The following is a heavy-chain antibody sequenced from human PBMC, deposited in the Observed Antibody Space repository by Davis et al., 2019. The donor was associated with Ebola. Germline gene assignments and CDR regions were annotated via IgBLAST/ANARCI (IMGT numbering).Heavy chain of an antibody. CDR1: GFTFSSYG. CDR3: AKSGQQLPTY. Sequence: LSLTCAASGFTFSSYGMHWVRQAPGKGLEWVAVISYDGSNKYYADSVKGRFTISRDNSKNTLYLQMNSLRAEDTAVYYCAKSGQQLPTYWGQGTLVTVSS. V-gene: IGHV3-30*18. CDR2: ISYDGSNK. J-gene: IGHJ4*02. D-gene: IGHD6-13*01.